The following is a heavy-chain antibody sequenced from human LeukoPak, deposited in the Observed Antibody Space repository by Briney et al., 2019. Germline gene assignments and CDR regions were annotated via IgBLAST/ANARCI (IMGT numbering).Heavy chain of an antibody. J-gene: IGHJ5*02. CDR1: GGSISSYY. Sequence: SETLSLTCTVSGGSISSYYWSWIRQPPGKGLEWIGYIYYSGSTNYNPSLKSRVTITVDTSKNQFSLKLSSVTAADTAVYYCARNPGDWFDPWGQGTLVTVSS. CDR2: IYYSGST. CDR3: ARNPGDWFDP. D-gene: IGHD1-14*01. V-gene: IGHV4-59*01.